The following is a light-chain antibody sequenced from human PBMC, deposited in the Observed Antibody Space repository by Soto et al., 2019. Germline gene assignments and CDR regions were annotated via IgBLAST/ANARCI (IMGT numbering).Light chain of an antibody. Sequence: QSVLTQPASVSGSPGQSITISSTGTSSDVGAYNYVSWYQQHPGKAPKLMIYDVNNRPSGVSNRFSGSKSGNTASLTISGLQAGDEADYYCSSYTSSTTDVFGAGTKVTVL. CDR2: DVN. V-gene: IGLV2-14*03. CDR1: SSDVGAYNY. CDR3: SSYTSSTTDV. J-gene: IGLJ1*01.